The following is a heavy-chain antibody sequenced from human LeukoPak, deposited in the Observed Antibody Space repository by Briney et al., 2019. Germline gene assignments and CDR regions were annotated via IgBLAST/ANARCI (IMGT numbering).Heavy chain of an antibody. D-gene: IGHD2-21*02. CDR1: GYSISSGYF. Sequence: SETLSLTCTVSGYSISSGYFWGWMRQPPGKGLEWIGSIYQSETAHYNPSLKSRVTISVDTSKNQFSLKLRSVMAADTAVYYRSKTLCFGDWTVPHNHFDNWGPGTLVT. J-gene: IGHJ4*01. CDR2: IYQSETA. CDR3: SKTLCFGDWTVPHNHFDN. V-gene: IGHV4-38-2*02.